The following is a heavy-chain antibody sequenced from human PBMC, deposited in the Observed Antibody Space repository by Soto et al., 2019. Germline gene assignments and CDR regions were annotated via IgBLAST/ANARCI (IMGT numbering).Heavy chain of an antibody. Sequence: PSETLSLTCTVSGGSISSYYWSWIRQTPGKGLEWIGYIYYSGTTNYNPSFKGRVSISLDTSKNQFSLNVYSVTAADTAMYYCARHGSWSTASYSFDYWGQGTLVTVSS. V-gene: IGHV4-59*08. CDR3: ARHGSWSTASYSFDY. D-gene: IGHD2-21*01. CDR1: GGSISSYY. CDR2: IYYSGTT. J-gene: IGHJ4*02.